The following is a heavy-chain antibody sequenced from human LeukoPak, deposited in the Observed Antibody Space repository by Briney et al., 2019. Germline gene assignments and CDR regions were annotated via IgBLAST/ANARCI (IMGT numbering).Heavy chain of an antibody. CDR1: GYTLTELS. D-gene: IGHD3-22*01. Sequence: ASVKVSCKVSGYTLTELSMHWVRQAPGKGLEWMGGFDPEDGETIYAQKFQGRVTMTEDTSTDTAYMELSSLRSEDTAVYYCATGDLPYYDSSGYPKSSLSQWGQGTLVTVSS. V-gene: IGHV1-24*01. J-gene: IGHJ4*02. CDR3: ATGDLPYYDSSGYPKSSLSQ. CDR2: FDPEDGET.